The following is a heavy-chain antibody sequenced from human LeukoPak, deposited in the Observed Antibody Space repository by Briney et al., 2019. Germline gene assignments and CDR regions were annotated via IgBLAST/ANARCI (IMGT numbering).Heavy chain of an antibody. Sequence: SETLSLTCTASGGSISSYYWSWIRQPPGKGLERIGYIYYSGSTNYNPSLKSRVTISVDTSKNQFSLKLSSVTAADTAVYYCARHCSSTSCSRAIAFDPWGQGTLVTVSS. D-gene: IGHD2-2*01. V-gene: IGHV4-59*08. CDR2: IYYSGST. J-gene: IGHJ5*02. CDR1: GGSISSYY. CDR3: ARHCSSTSCSRAIAFDP.